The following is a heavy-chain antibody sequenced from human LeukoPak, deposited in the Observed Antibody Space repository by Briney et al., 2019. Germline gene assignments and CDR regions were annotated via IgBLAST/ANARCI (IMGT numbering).Heavy chain of an antibody. J-gene: IGHJ4*02. CDR2: FIPIFGTA. CDR3: ARLDSSGASAPTDY. CDR1: EGTFNNYA. V-gene: IGHV1-69*06. Sequence: ASVKVSCKTPEGTFNNYAITWVRQAPGQGLEWMGVFIPIFGTANYAQKFQGRVTITADKSTSTAFLELSSLTSDDTAIYYCARLDSSGASAPTDYWGQGTLVTVSS. D-gene: IGHD6-19*01.